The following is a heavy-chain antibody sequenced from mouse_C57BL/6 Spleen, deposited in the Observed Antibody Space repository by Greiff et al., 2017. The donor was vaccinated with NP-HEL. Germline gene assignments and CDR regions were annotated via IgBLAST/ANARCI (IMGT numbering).Heavy chain of an antibody. J-gene: IGHJ1*03. V-gene: IGHV1-5*01. D-gene: IGHD2-3*01. CDR3: TRSAYDGYHWYFDV. Sequence: VQLKQSGTVLARPGASVKMSCKTSGYTFTSYWMHWVKQRPGQGLEWIGAIYPGNSDTSYNQKFKGKAKLTAVTSASTAYMELSSLTNEDSAVYYCTRSAYDGYHWYFDVWGTGTTVTVSS. CDR1: GYTFTSYW. CDR2: IYPGNSDT.